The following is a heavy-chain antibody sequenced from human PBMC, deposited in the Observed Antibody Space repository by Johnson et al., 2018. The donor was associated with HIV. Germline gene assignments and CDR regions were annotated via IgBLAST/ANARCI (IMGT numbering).Heavy chain of an antibody. Sequence: QMQLVESGGGVVQPGRSLRLSCAASGFTFSTYGMHWVRQAPGKGLEWVAVMWYDGSNQYYANSVKGRFTISRDNSKNTLYLQMNSLRAEDTAVYYCAKDQASGYYCDAFDIWGQGTMVTVSS. J-gene: IGHJ3*02. D-gene: IGHD3-22*01. CDR1: GFTFSTYG. CDR3: AKDQASGYYCDAFDI. V-gene: IGHV3-33*06. CDR2: MWYDGSNQ.